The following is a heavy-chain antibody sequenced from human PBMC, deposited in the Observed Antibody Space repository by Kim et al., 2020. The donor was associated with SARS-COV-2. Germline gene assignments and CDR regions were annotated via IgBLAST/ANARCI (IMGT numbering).Heavy chain of an antibody. Sequence: LSLTCAASGFTFSSYAMSWVRQAPGKGLEWVSVIYSGGSSTYYADSVKGRFTISRDNSKNTLYLQMNSLRAEDTAVYYCAKEARFLNYVWGSYRPEPFDYWGQGTLVTVSS. V-gene: IGHV3-23*03. D-gene: IGHD3-16*02. CDR3: AKEARFLNYVWGSYRPEPFDY. CDR1: GFTFSSYA. J-gene: IGHJ4*02. CDR2: IYSGGSST.